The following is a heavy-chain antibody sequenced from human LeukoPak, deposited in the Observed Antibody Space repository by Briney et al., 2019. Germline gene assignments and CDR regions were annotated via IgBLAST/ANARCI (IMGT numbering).Heavy chain of an antibody. CDR2: IYHSGST. J-gene: IGHJ5*02. Sequence: SETLSLTCAVSGYSISSGYYWGWIRQPPGKGLEWIGSIYHSGSTYYSPSLKSRVTISVDTSKNQFSLKLSSVTAADTAVYYCATYYDGSLFDPWGQGTLVTVSS. V-gene: IGHV4-38-2*01. D-gene: IGHD3-3*01. CDR1: GYSISSGYY. CDR3: ATYYDGSLFDP.